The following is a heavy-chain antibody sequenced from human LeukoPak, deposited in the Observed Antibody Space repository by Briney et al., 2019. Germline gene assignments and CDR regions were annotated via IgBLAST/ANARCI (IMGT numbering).Heavy chain of an antibody. Sequence: SQTLSLTCTVSGASISSSFSYWNWIRQSAGNGLEWIGRVYTTGTTNYNPSLTSRVTISVDTSKNQFSLKLSSVTAADTAVYYCARSRGVIIRGPFAFDYWGQGTLVTVSS. J-gene: IGHJ4*02. CDR3: ARSRGVIIRGPFAFDY. V-gene: IGHV4-61*02. D-gene: IGHD3-10*01. CDR1: GASISSSFSY. CDR2: VYTTGTT.